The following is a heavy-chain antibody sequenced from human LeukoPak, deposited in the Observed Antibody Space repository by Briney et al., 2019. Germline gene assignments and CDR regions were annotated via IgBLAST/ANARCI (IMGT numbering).Heavy chain of an antibody. CDR2: IFHNGHT. Sequence: SETLSLTCTISGGSISSYYWSWIRQPPGKGLEWIGDIFHNGHTNYNPSLKSRVSMSVDTAKTQFSLQLTSVTAADTAVYYCARVLRGSFAYFDYWGQGTLVTVSS. V-gene: IGHV4-59*01. CDR3: ARVLRGSFAYFDY. CDR1: GGSISSYY. J-gene: IGHJ4*02. D-gene: IGHD3-3*01.